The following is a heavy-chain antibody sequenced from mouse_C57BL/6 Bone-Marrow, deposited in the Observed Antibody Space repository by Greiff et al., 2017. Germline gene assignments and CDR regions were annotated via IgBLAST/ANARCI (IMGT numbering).Heavy chain of an antibody. V-gene: IGHV1-4*01. Sequence: VQLQQSGAELARPGASVKMSCKASGYTFTSYTMHWVKQRPGQGLEWIGYINPSSGYTKYNQKFKDKATLTADKSSSTAYMQLSSLTSEDSAVYYCANLSRTGPYYFDYWGQGTTLTVSS. D-gene: IGHD4-1*01. J-gene: IGHJ2*01. CDR2: INPSSGYT. CDR3: ANLSRTGPYYFDY. CDR1: GYTFTSYT.